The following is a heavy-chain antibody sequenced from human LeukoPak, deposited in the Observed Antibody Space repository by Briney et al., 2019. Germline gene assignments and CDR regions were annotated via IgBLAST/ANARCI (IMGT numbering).Heavy chain of an antibody. V-gene: IGHV4-61*01. CDR2: IYYSGST. D-gene: IGHD6-19*01. Sequence: PSETLSLTCTVSGGSVSSGSYYWIWIRQPPGKGLEWIGSIYYSGSTNNNPSLKSRVTISVDTSKNQFSLKLSSVTAADTAVYYCARHLQGWNYFDYWGQGTLVTVSS. CDR1: GGSVSSGSYY. J-gene: IGHJ4*02. CDR3: ARHLQGWNYFDY.